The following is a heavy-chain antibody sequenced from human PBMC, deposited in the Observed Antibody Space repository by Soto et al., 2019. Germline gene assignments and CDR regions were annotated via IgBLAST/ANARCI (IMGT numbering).Heavy chain of an antibody. CDR3: ARGPRYCSSTSCFSGVTWFDP. Sequence: GASVKVSFKASGYTFTSYGISWVRRAPGQGLEWMGWISSYNGNTNYAQKVQGRVTMTTDTSTSTTYMELRSLRSDDTAVYYCARGPRYCSSTSCFSGVTWFDPWG. CDR1: GYTFTSYG. CDR2: ISSYNGNT. J-gene: IGHJ5*02. V-gene: IGHV1-18*04. D-gene: IGHD2-2*01.